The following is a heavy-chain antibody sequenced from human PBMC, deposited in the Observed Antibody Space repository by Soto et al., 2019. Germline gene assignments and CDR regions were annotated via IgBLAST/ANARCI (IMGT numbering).Heavy chain of an antibody. CDR1: GYTFNGYY. D-gene: IGHD6-13*01. CDR3: ARGDGYEYAFDI. CDR2: IIPNCGTT. J-gene: IGHJ3*02. V-gene: IGHV1-69*13. Sequence: ASVKVSCKASGYTFNGYYMRWVRQAPGQGLEWMGGIIPNCGTTNYAQKFQGRVTITADESTSTAYMELSSLRSEDTAVYYCARGDGYEYAFDIWGQGTMVTVSS.